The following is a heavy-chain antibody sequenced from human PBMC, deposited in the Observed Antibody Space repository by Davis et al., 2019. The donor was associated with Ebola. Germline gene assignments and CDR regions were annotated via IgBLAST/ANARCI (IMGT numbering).Heavy chain of an antibody. CDR3: ARDLSGIAGMDV. CDR2: IYSGGST. Sequence: GESLKISCAVSGFTFRGSAMSWVRQAPGKGLEWVSIIYSGGSTYYADSLKGRFTLSRDNSKNTLYLQMNSLRAEDTAVYYCARDLSGIAGMDVWGQGTTVTVSS. D-gene: IGHD1-26*01. CDR1: GFTFRGSA. V-gene: IGHV3-53*01. J-gene: IGHJ6*02.